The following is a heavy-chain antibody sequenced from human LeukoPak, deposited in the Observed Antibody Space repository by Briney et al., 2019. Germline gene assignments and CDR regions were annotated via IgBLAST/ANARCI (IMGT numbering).Heavy chain of an antibody. Sequence: PGGSLRLSCAASGFTFSTYWMNWYRQAPGKGLEWVGLIRDSGEAFYADFARGRFAISRDESENTLYLQMNSLRVEDTAVYFCARDRAANQDWVEFDPWGQGTPVIVSS. CDR1: GFTFSTYW. D-gene: IGHD3/OR15-3a*01. CDR2: IRDSGEA. V-gene: IGHV3-66*03. CDR3: ARDRAANQDWVEFDP. J-gene: IGHJ5*02.